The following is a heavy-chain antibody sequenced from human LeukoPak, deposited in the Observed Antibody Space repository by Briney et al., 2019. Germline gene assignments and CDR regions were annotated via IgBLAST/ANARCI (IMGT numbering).Heavy chain of an antibody. CDR2: IYYSGST. D-gene: IGHD1-7*01. CDR3: ARRRGDWNYAWYFDL. V-gene: IGHV4-39*01. Sequence: SETLSPTCTVSGGSISSSSYYWGWIRQPPGKGLEWIGSIYYSGSTYYNPSLKSRVTISVDTSKNQFSLKLSSVTAADTAVYYCARRRGDWNYAWYFDLWGRGNLVTVSS. J-gene: IGHJ2*01. CDR1: GGSISSSSYY.